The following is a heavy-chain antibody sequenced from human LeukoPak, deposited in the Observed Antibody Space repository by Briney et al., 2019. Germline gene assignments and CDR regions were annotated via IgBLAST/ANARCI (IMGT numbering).Heavy chain of an antibody. CDR2: IFYTGST. V-gene: IGHV4-59*12. CDR3: ASYYYDSWWFDP. CDR1: GGSISSYY. Sequence: SETLSLTCTVSGGSISSYYWSWIRQPPGKGLEWIGYIFYTGSTNYNPSLKSRVTISVDTSKNQFSLKLSSVTAADTAVYYCASYYYDSWWFDPWGQGTLVTVSS. J-gene: IGHJ5*02. D-gene: IGHD3-22*01.